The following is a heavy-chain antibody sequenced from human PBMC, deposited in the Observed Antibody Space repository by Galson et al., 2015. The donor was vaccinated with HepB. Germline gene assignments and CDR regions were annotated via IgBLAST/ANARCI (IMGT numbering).Heavy chain of an antibody. V-gene: IGHV1-69*13. Sequence: SVKVSCKASGGTFSTYTFNWVRQAPGKGLEWRGGITPLFGTPKYAQKFQGRVTITADESRSTAYLELGSLTSDDTAVYVCASEGMGTDTNPVQFWGQGTLVTVSS. CDR1: GGTFSTYT. CDR3: ASEGMGTDTNPVQF. CDR2: ITPLFGTP. D-gene: IGHD1/OR15-1a*01. J-gene: IGHJ4*02.